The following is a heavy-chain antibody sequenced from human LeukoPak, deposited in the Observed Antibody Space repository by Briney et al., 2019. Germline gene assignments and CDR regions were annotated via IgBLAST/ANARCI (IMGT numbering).Heavy chain of an antibody. CDR1: GFTVSSNY. CDR3: AKWTFYDFWSGYESRGMDV. J-gene: IGHJ6*02. V-gene: IGHV3-23*01. Sequence: GGSLRLSCAASGFTVSSNYMSWVRQAPGKGLEWVSAISGSGGSTYYADSVKGRFTISRDNSKNTLYLQMNSLRAEDTAVYYCAKWTFYDFWSGYESRGMDVWGQGTTVTVSS. CDR2: ISGSGGST. D-gene: IGHD3-3*01.